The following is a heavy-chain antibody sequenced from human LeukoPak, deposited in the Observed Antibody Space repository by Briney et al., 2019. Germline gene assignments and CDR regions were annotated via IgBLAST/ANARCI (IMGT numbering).Heavy chain of an antibody. CDR3: AKGTRWLQSGFDY. Sequence: PGGSLRLSCAASGFTFSSYGMHWVRQAPGKGLEWVAVISYDGSNKYYADSVKGRFTISRDNSKNTLYLQMNSLRAEDTAVYYCAKGTRWLQSGFDYWGQGTLVTVSS. D-gene: IGHD5-24*01. CDR1: GFTFSSYG. V-gene: IGHV3-30*18. CDR2: ISYDGSNK. J-gene: IGHJ4*02.